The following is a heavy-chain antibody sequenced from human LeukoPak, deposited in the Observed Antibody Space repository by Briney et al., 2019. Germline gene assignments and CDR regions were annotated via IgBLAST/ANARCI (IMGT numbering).Heavy chain of an antibody. V-gene: IGHV3-33*01. CDR3: ATLRLYGSGSYSSSW. J-gene: IGHJ4*02. CDR2: IWYDDGSNK. CDR1: GFTFSGYA. D-gene: IGHD3-10*01. Sequence: GGSLRLSCATSGFTFSGYAIHWVRQAPGKGLEWVAVIWYDDGSNKYYADSVKGRFTISRDNSKNTVYLQMNSLRADDTAVYYCATLRLYGSGSYSSSWWGQGTLVTVSS.